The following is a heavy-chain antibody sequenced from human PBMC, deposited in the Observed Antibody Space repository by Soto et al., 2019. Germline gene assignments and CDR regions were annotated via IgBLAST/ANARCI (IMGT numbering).Heavy chain of an antibody. CDR3: AGHKSTSFDY. CDR2: IYYAGST. Sequence: KTSETLSLTCTVSGGSTSPYYWSWIRQAPGKGLEWIGYIYYAGSTNYNPSLKSRVSILVDTSKNQFSLMLTSVTAADTAVYYCAGHKSTSFDYWGHGTLVTVSS. CDR1: GGSTSPYY. J-gene: IGHJ4*01. V-gene: IGHV4-59*01.